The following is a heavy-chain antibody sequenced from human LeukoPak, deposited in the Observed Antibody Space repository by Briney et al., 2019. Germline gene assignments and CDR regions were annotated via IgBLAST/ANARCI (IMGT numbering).Heavy chain of an antibody. D-gene: IGHD6-13*01. CDR1: GGSISSYY. Sequence: SETLPLTCTVSGGSISSYYWSWIRQPPGKGLEWIGYIYYSGSTNYNPSLKSRVTISVDTSKNQFSLKLSSVTAADTAVYYCARYSSSWFDPWGQGTLVTVSS. V-gene: IGHV4-59*01. CDR3: ARYSSSWFDP. J-gene: IGHJ5*02. CDR2: IYYSGST.